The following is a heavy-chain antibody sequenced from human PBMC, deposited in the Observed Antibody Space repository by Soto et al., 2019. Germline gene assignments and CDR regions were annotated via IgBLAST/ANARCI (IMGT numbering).Heavy chain of an antibody. CDR1: GGTFSSYA. CDR3: ARGAGITMIAGS. CDR2: IIPIFGTA. J-gene: IGHJ5*02. D-gene: IGHD3-22*01. V-gene: IGHV1-69*13. Sequence: ASVKVSCKASGGTFSSYAISWVRQAPGQGLEWMGGIIPIFGTANYAQKFQGRVTITADESTSTAYMELSSLKSEDTAVYYCARGAGITMIAGSWGQGTLVTVSS.